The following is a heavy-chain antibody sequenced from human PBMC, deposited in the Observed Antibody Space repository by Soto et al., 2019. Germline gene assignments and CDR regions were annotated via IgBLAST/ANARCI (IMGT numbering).Heavy chain of an antibody. CDR1: GGSFSGYY. CDR3: ARAYPPHLGHRRGWFDP. J-gene: IGHJ5*02. Sequence: QVQLQQWGAGLLKPSETLSLTCAVYGGSFSGYYWSWIRQPPGKGLEWLGEINHSGSTNYNPSLKSRVTISVDTSKNQFSLKLSSVTAADTAVYYCARAYPPHLGHRRGWFDPWGQGTLVTVSS. V-gene: IGHV4-34*01. CDR2: INHSGST.